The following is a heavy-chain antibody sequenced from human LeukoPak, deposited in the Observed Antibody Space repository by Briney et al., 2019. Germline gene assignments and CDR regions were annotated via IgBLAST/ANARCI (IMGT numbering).Heavy chain of an antibody. CDR2: IYTSGST. Sequence: SETLSLTCTVSGGSISSGSYYWSWIRQPAGKGLEWIGRIYTSGSTNYNPSLKSRVTISVDTSKNQFSLKLSSVTAADTAVYYCARHSYDILTGYYAFDIWGQGTMVTVSS. CDR3: ARHSYDILTGYYAFDI. D-gene: IGHD3-9*01. V-gene: IGHV4-61*02. CDR1: GGSISSGSYY. J-gene: IGHJ3*02.